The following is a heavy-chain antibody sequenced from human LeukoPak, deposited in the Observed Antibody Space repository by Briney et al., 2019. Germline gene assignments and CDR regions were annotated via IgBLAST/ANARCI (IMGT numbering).Heavy chain of an antibody. CDR3: AKTDCSSTSCSKRGVHFDY. J-gene: IGHJ4*02. CDR2: ISGSGGST. CDR1: GGSFSGYY. V-gene: IGHV3-23*01. D-gene: IGHD2-2*01. Sequence: ETLSLTCAVYGGSFSGYYWSWIRQPPGKGLEWVSAISGSGGSTYYADSVKGRFTISRDNSKNTLYLQMNSLRAEDTAVYYCAKTDCSSTSCSKRGVHFDYWGQGTLVTVSS.